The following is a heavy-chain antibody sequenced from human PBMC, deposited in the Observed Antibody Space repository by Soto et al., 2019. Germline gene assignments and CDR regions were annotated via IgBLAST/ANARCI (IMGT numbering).Heavy chain of an antibody. D-gene: IGHD5-18*01. CDR3: ARDQPGYSYGYGLGY. V-gene: IGHV3-21*01. CDR1: GFTFSSYS. CDR2: ISSSSSYI. Sequence: EVQLVESGGGLVKPGGSLRLSCAASGFTFSSYSMNWVRQAPGKGLEWVSSISSSSSYIYYADSVKGRFTISRDNAKNSLDLQMNSLGAEDTAVYYCARDQPGYSYGYGLGYWGQGTLVTVSS. J-gene: IGHJ4*02.